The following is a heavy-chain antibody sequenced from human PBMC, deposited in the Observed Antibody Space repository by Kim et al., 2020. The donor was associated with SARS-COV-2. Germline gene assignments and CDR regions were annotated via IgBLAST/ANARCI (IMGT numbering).Heavy chain of an antibody. D-gene: IGHD1-26*01. V-gene: IGHV3-23*01. CDR2: ISGSGAGT. Sequence: GGSLRLSCAASGFTFSSYAMAWVRQAPGKGLEWVSAISGSGAGTYYADAVKGRFTISRDNSKNTLYLQMNSLRAEDTAVYYCAIGKWDLLHSFDYWGQGTLVTVSS. CDR3: AIGKWDLLHSFDY. CDR1: GFTFSSYA. J-gene: IGHJ4*02.